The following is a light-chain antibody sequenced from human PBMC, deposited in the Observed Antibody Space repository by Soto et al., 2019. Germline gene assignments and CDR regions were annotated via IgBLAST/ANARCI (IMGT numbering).Light chain of an antibody. CDR2: EVH. J-gene: IGLJ3*02. CDR1: SRDVGGYNY. CDR3: SSYTSGSAWV. Sequence: QSALTQPASVSGSPGESITICCTGTSRDVGGYNYVSWYQRHSGKAPKLMIYEVHNRPSGVSNRFSGSKSGNTASLTIFGLQAEDEADYFCSSYTSGSAWVFGGGTKLTVL. V-gene: IGLV2-14*01.